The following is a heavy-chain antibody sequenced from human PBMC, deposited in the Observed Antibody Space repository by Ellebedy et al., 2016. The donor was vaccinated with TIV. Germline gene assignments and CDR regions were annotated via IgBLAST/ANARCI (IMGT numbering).Heavy chain of an antibody. CDR1: GVSISSYY. D-gene: IGHD5-12*01. J-gene: IGHJ4*02. V-gene: IGHV4-4*07. CDR3: ARDYSGYDHTQYLDY. Sequence: MPSETLSLTCTVSGVSISSYYWSRIRQPAGKGLDWIGRIYISGSTNYNPSLKSRVTMSLDTSKNQFSLKLSSVTAADTAVYYCARDYSGYDHTQYLDYWGQGTLVTVSS. CDR2: IYISGST.